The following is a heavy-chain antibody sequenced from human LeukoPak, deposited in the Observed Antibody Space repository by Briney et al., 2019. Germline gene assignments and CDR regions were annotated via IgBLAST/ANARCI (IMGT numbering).Heavy chain of an antibody. J-gene: IGHJ4*02. CDR3: ARDRGYSYGYRLDY. V-gene: IGHV4-59*01. CDR2: IYYSGST. CDR1: GGSISSYY. Sequence: KPSETLSFTCTVSGGSISSYYWSWIRQPPGKGLEWIGYIYYSGSTNYNPSLKSRVTISVDTSKNQFSLKLSSVTAADTAVYYCARDRGYSYGYRLDYWGQGTLVTVSS. D-gene: IGHD5-18*01.